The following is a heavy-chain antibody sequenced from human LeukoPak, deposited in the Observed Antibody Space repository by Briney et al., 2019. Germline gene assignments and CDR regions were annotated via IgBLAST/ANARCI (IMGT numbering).Heavy chain of an antibody. D-gene: IGHD3-22*01. CDR2: INPNSGGT. Sequence: ASVKVSYKASGYTFTGYYMHWVRQAPGQGLEWMGWINPNSGGTNYAQEFQGRVTMTRDTSISTAYMELSRLRSDDTAVYYCARGDYYDSSGSRVPWFDPWGQGTLVTVSS. V-gene: IGHV1-2*02. CDR3: ARGDYYDSSGSRVPWFDP. J-gene: IGHJ5*02. CDR1: GYTFTGYY.